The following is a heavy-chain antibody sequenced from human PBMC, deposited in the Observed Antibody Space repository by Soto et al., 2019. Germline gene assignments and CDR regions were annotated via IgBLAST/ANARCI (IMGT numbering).Heavy chain of an antibody. Sequence: QVQLVESGGGVVQPGRSLRLSCAASGFTFSSYGMHWVRQAPGKGLEWVAVIWYDGSNKYYADSVKGRFTISRDNSKNTLYRQMNSLRAEDTAVYYCAIDYSRYCSSTSCYSLPGFDYWGQGTLVTVSS. D-gene: IGHD2-2*01. CDR2: IWYDGSNK. CDR3: AIDYSRYCSSTSCYSLPGFDY. J-gene: IGHJ4*02. CDR1: GFTFSSYG. V-gene: IGHV3-33*01.